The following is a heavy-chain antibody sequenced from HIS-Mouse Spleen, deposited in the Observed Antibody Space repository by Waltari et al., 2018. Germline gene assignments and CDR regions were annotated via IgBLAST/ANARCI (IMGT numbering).Heavy chain of an antibody. V-gene: IGHV3-33*06. CDR2: IWYDGSNK. J-gene: IGHJ5*02. CDR3: AKDGGIVGATGSSWFDP. Sequence: GESGGGVVQTGRSLRLSCAASGFTFSSYGMHWVRQAPGKGLEWVAVIWYDGSNKYYADSVKGRFTISRDNSKNTLYLQMNSLRAEDTAVYYCAKDGGIVGATGSSWFDPWGQGTLVTVSS. CDR1: GFTFSSYG. D-gene: IGHD1-26*01.